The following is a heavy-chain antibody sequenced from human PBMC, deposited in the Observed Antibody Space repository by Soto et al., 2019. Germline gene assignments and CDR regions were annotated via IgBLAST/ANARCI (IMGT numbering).Heavy chain of an antibody. CDR1: GGSISSGGYY. CDR2: IYYSGST. D-gene: IGHD5-12*01. J-gene: IGHJ4*02. CDR3: ASVRSGYDYGGPVFDY. Sequence: PSETLSLTCTVSGGSISSGGYYWSWIRQHPGKGLEWIGYIYYSGSTYYNPSLKSRVTISVDTSKNQFSLKLSSVTAADTAVYYCASVRSGYDYGGPVFDYWGQGTLVTVSS. V-gene: IGHV4-31*03.